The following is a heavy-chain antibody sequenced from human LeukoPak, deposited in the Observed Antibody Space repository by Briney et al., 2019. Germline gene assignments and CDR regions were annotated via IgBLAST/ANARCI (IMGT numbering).Heavy chain of an antibody. CDR2: AYYRSEWYF. Sequence: SRTLSLTCDISGDSVSSNTAAWNWIRQSPSRGLEWLGRAYYRSEWYFDYAVFVSGRLTINPDTSKNQFSLLLTSVTPEDTAIYYCARHSGRDRYFDYWGQGTPVTVSS. V-gene: IGHV6-1*01. CDR3: ARHSGRDRYFDY. D-gene: IGHD5-12*01. J-gene: IGHJ4*02. CDR1: GDSVSSNTAA.